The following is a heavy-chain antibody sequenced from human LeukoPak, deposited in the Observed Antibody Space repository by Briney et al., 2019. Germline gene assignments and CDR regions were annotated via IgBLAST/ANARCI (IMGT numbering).Heavy chain of an antibody. D-gene: IGHD6-13*01. Sequence: PGGSLRLSCAASGFTFSSYDMHWVRQATGKGLEWVSAIGTAGDTYYPGSVKGRFTISRENAKNSLYLQMNSLRAGDTAVYYCAREGRIAAAGTTLYGMDAWGQGTTVTVSS. J-gene: IGHJ6*02. V-gene: IGHV3-13*01. CDR1: GFTFSSYD. CDR2: IGTAGDT. CDR3: AREGRIAAAGTTLYGMDA.